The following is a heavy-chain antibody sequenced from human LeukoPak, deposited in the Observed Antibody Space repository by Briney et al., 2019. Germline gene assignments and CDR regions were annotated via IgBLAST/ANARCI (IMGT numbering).Heavy chain of an antibody. J-gene: IGHJ4*02. D-gene: IGHD3-10*01. V-gene: IGHV1-46*01. Sequence: ASVKVSCKASVYTFTSYYMHWVRQAPGQGLEWMGIINHSGGSTSYAQKFQGRVTMTRDTSTSTVYMELSNLRSEDTAVYYCARLLWFGERGPVDYWGQGTLVTVSS. CDR1: VYTFTSYY. CDR3: ARLLWFGERGPVDY. CDR2: INHSGGST.